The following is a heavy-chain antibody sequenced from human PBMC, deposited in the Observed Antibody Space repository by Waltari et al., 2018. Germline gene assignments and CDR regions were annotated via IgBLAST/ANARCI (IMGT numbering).Heavy chain of an antibody. D-gene: IGHD5-12*01. Sequence: QVQLVESGGGVVQPGGSLRLSCAASGFTFSSYGMHWVRQAPGKGLEWVAFIRYDGSNKYYADSVKGRFTISRDNSKNTLYLQMNSLRAEDTAVYYCAKDVRIVATRWFDPWGQGTLVTVSS. CDR2: IRYDGSNK. CDR3: AKDVRIVATRWFDP. J-gene: IGHJ5*02. CDR1: GFTFSSYG. V-gene: IGHV3-30*02.